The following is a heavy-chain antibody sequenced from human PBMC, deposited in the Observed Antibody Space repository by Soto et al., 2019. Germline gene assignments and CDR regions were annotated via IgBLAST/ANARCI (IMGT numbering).Heavy chain of an antibody. CDR1: DFTFSFYR. V-gene: IGHV3-74*03. J-gene: IGHJ3*01. CDR3: ARGDVGAFDL. D-gene: IGHD1-26*01. CDR2: IHSDGSST. Sequence: EVQLVESGGGIVQPGGSLTLYCVASDFTFSFYRMHGVLQVPGKGLVWFSRIHSDGSSTTYADSVKGRFTISRDNAKNTLYLQMASLRVEDTAVYYCARGDVGAFDLWGQGTMVTVSS.